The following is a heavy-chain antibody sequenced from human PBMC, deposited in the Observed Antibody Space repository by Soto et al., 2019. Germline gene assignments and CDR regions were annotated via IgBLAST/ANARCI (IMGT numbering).Heavy chain of an antibody. CDR2: INHSGST. CDR1: GGSFSGYY. CDR3: ARVQIAAAGIGFDY. Sequence: SETLSLTCAVYGGSFSGYYWSWIRQPPGKGLEWIGEINHSGSTNYNPSLKSRVTISVDTSKNQFSLKLSSVTAADTAVYYCARVQIAAAGIGFDYWGQGTLVTVSS. D-gene: IGHD6-13*01. V-gene: IGHV4-34*01. J-gene: IGHJ4*02.